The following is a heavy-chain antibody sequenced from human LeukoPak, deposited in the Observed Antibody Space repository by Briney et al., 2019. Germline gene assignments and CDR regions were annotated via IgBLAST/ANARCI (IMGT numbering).Heavy chain of an antibody. Sequence: GGSLRLSCAASGFTFSSYGMHWVRQAPGKGLEWVAVISYDGSNKYYADSVKGRFTISRDNSKNTLYLQMNSLRAEDTAVYYCAREIRRATVTTGIAAAGIRKGYFDYWGQGTLVTVSS. CDR2: ISYDGSNK. V-gene: IGHV3-30*03. CDR3: AREIRRATVTTGIAAAGIRKGYFDY. D-gene: IGHD6-13*01. J-gene: IGHJ4*02. CDR1: GFTFSSYG.